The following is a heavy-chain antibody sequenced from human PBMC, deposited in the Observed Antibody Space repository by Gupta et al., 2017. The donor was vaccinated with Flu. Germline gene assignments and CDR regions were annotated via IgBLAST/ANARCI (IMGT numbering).Heavy chain of an antibody. CDR1: GFTFYDYT. D-gene: IGHD2-2*01. J-gene: IGHJ6*02. V-gene: IGHV3-9*01. Sequence: VLLVESGGGLVQPGSSLRLSCAASGFTFYDYTMHWVRQAPGKALEWVSGVSWNSDHTEYADSVRGRFTISRDNDNNSLYLQMNSLRTEDSALYYCAASCSSTRCYVSRYNYAMDLWGQGTTVTVSS. CDR2: VSWNSDHT. CDR3: AASCSSTRCYVSRYNYAMDL.